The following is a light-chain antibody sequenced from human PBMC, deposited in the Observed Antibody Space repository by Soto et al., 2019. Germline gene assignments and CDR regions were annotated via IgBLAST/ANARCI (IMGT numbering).Light chain of an antibody. CDR2: GAS. CDR3: QQYGSSPSWT. J-gene: IGKJ1*01. Sequence: AFTPSPCTVSLSPGERVTLSCRARVSVSSSYLAWYQQKPGQTPRLLIYGASSRATGIPDRFSGSGSGTNDSLTISRLEPEDVAVYYCQQYGSSPSWTFGQGTKVDIK. CDR1: VSVSSSY. V-gene: IGKV3-20*01.